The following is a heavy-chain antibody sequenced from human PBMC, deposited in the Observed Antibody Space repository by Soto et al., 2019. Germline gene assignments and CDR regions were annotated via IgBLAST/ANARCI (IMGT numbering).Heavy chain of an antibody. J-gene: IGHJ4*02. CDR3: AKDGTLGYCSGGSCPNYFDY. Sequence: GGSLRLSCAASGFTFSSYAMSWVRQAPGKGLEWVSAISGSGGSTYYADSVKGRFTISRDNSKNTLYPQMNSLRAEDTAVYYCAKDGTLGYCSGGSCPNYFDYWGQGTLVTVSS. V-gene: IGHV3-23*01. D-gene: IGHD2-15*01. CDR2: ISGSGGST. CDR1: GFTFSSYA.